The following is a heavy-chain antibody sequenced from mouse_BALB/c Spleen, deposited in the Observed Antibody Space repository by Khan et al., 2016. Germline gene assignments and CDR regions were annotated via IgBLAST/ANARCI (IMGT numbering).Heavy chain of an antibody. CDR3: ARPDGNPGGIEY. D-gene: IGHD2-1*01. CDR1: GFDFSRYW. Sequence: EVQLLESGGGLVQPGGFLKISCAASGFDFSRYWMSWVRQAPGQGLEWIGEINPDSSTINYTPSLKDKFIISRDNAPTTPYLQMNKLSSEDTALSDWARPDGNPGGIEYWGEGSRVTVAA. J-gene: IGHJ3*01. CDR2: INPDSSTI. V-gene: IGHV4-1*02.